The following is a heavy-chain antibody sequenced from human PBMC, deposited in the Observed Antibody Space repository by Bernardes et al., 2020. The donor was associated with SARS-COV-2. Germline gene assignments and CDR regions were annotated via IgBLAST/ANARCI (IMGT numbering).Heavy chain of an antibody. Sequence: SVKVSCKASGGTFSSYAISWVRQAPGQGLEWMGRIIPILGIANYAQKFQGRVTITADKSTSTAYMELSSLRSEDTAVYYCASISSGWYSVQGDYWGQGTLVTVSS. J-gene: IGHJ4*02. CDR1: GGTFSSYA. D-gene: IGHD6-19*01. CDR3: ASISSGWYSVQGDY. V-gene: IGHV1-69*04. CDR2: IIPILGIA.